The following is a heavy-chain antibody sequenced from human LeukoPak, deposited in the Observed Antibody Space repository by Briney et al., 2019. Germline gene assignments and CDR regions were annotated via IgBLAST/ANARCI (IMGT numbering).Heavy chain of an antibody. V-gene: IGHV3-23*01. CDR2: ISSSGNT. CDR1: GFTFNNYA. D-gene: IGHD6-13*01. CDR3: VKGRISEDGLDF. J-gene: IGHJ4*02. Sequence: GGSLRLSCVASGFTFNNYAMTWVRQTPGKGLDWVSSISSSGNTYYADSVKGRFTISRDNSKNMLYLQMNSLRAEDTAVYYCVKGRISEDGLDFWGQGTLVTVSS.